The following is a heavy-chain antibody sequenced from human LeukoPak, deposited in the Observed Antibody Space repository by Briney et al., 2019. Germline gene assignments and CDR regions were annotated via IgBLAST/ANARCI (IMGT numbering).Heavy chain of an antibody. CDR3: AKDSSSWPYYFDY. J-gene: IGHJ4*02. V-gene: IGHV3-23*01. D-gene: IGHD6-13*01. CDR2: ISGSGGGT. Sequence: GGSLRLSCAASGFTFSSYAMSWVRQAPGKGLEWVSAISGSGGGTYYADSVKGRFTISRDNSKNTLYLQMNSLRAEDTAVYSCAKDSSSWPYYFDYWGQGTLVTVSS. CDR1: GFTFSSYA.